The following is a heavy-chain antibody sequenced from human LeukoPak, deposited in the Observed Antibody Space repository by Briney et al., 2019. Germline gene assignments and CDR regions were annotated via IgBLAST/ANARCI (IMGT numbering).Heavy chain of an antibody. V-gene: IGHV3-23*01. Sequence: GGSLRLSCAASGFTFTSYAMSCGRQAPGKGLEWVSAASGSGGSTFYADSVKGRFTISRDNSKNTLYLQMNSLRAEDTAVYYCAKDRDLTGDRKPGYFDCWGQGTLVTVSS. D-gene: IGHD7-27*01. CDR3: AKDRDLTGDRKPGYFDC. J-gene: IGHJ4*02. CDR1: GFTFTSYA. CDR2: ASGSGGST.